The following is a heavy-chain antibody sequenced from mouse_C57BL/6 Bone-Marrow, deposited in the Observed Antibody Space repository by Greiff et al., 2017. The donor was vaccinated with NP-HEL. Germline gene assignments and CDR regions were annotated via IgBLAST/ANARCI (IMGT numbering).Heavy chain of an antibody. J-gene: IGHJ2*01. D-gene: IGHD1-1*01. Sequence: QVQLQQSGAELVRPGASVKLSCKASGYTFTDYYINWVKQRPGQGLEWIARIYPGSGNTYYNEKFKGKATLTAEKSSSTAYMQLSSLTSEDSAVYFCARRNYYGSTFVDYWGQGTTLTVSS. CDR2: IYPGSGNT. CDR1: GYTFTDYY. V-gene: IGHV1-76*01. CDR3: ARRNYYGSTFVDY.